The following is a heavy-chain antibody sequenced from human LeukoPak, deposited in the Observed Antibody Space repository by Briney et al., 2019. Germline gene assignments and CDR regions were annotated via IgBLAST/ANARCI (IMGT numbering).Heavy chain of an antibody. V-gene: IGHV4-59*01. Sequence: SETLSLTCTVSGGSISSYYWSWIRQPPGKGLEWIGYIYYSGSTNSNPSLKSRVTLSVDTSKNQFSLKLSSVTAADTAVYYCARGPTTVTTGTWFDPWGQGTLVTVSS. D-gene: IGHD4-11*01. CDR1: GGSISSYY. CDR2: IYYSGST. CDR3: ARGPTTVTTGTWFDP. J-gene: IGHJ5*02.